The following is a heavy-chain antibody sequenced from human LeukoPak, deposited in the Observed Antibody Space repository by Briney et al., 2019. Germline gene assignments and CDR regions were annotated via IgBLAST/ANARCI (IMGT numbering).Heavy chain of an antibody. V-gene: IGHV4-31*03. CDR2: IYYSGST. D-gene: IGHD3-3*01. J-gene: IGHJ5*02. Sequence: SQTLSLTCTVSGGSLSSGGYYWSWIRQHPGTGLEWIGYIYYSGSTYYNPSLKSRVTISVDTSKNQFSLKLSSVTAADTAVYYCARTIRFLEWSDWFDPWGQGTLVTVSS. CDR3: ARTIRFLEWSDWFDP. CDR1: GGSLSSGGYY.